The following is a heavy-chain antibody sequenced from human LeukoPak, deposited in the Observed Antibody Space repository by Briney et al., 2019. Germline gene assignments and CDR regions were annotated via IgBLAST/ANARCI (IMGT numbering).Heavy chain of an antibody. J-gene: IGHJ4*02. CDR1: GFTFSNCA. D-gene: IGHD3-10*01. Sequence: GGSLRLSCAAPGFTFSNCAMSWVRQAPGKGLEWVSAIGGSDGVTLYADSVKGRFTVFRDNSKNTLYLEMSNLRVEDTALYYCAKRPNSDSGSYYFDHWGQGTLVTVSS. CDR3: AKRPNSDSGSYYFDH. CDR2: IGGSDGVT. V-gene: IGHV3-23*01.